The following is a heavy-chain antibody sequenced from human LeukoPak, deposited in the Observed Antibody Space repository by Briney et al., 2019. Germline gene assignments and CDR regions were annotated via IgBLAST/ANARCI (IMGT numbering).Heavy chain of an antibody. Sequence: GGSLRLSCAASGFTFSSYAMSWVRQAPGKGLEWVSAISGSGGSTYYADSVKGRFTISRDNSKNTLYLQMNSLRADDTAVYYCAKGGSSYSEMDYWGQGTLVTVSS. V-gene: IGHV3-23*01. CDR1: GFTFSSYA. D-gene: IGHD3-22*01. J-gene: IGHJ4*02. CDR3: AKGGSSYSEMDY. CDR2: ISGSGGST.